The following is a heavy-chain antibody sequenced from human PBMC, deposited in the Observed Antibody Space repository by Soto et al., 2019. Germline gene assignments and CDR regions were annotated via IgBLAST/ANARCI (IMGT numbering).Heavy chain of an antibody. V-gene: IGHV3-30*18. Sequence: GGSLRLSCAASGFTFSSYVMHWVRQAPGKGLEWVAVISYDGGSIDYADSVKGRFTISRDNAKNSLYLQMNSLRAEDTALYYCAKDTKGYDILTGYMDVWGKGTTVTVSS. D-gene: IGHD3-9*01. CDR2: ISYDGGSI. CDR3: AKDTKGYDILTGYMDV. J-gene: IGHJ6*03. CDR1: GFTFSSYV.